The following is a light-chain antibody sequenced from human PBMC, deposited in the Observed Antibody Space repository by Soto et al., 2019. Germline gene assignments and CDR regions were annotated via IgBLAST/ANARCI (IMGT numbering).Light chain of an antibody. CDR3: QQYGSSPTT. J-gene: IGKJ1*01. Sequence: EIVLTQSPATLSLSPGERATLSCRASQSVSSSYLAWYQQKPGQAPRLLIYGASSRATGIPDRFSGSESGTDFTLTISRLEPEDFAVYYCQQYGSSPTTFGQGTKVDIK. V-gene: IGKV3-20*01. CDR1: QSVSSSY. CDR2: GAS.